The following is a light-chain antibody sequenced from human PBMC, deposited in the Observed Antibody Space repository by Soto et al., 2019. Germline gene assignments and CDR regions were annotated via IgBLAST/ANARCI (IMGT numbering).Light chain of an antibody. CDR3: QQRSNWSIT. CDR2: DAS. Sequence: EIVLTQSPATLSLSPGERATLSCRASQSVSSSYLAWYQQKPGQAPRLLIYDASNRATGIPARFSGSGSGTDFTLTISSLEPEDFAVYYCQQRSNWSITFGQGTKVDIK. J-gene: IGKJ1*01. CDR1: QSVSSSY. V-gene: IGKV3-11*01.